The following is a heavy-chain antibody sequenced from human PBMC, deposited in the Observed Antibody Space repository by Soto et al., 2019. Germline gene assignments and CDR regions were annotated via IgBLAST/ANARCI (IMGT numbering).Heavy chain of an antibody. CDR2: IYYSGST. CDR3: AREFNSAAMFQDGDWFDP. V-gene: IGHV4-30-4*01. Sequence: SETLSLTCTVPGGSISSGDYYWSWIRQPPGKGLEWIGYIYYSGSTYYNPSLKSRVTISVDTSKNQFSLKLSSVTAADTAVYYCAREFNSAAMFQDGDWFDPWGQGTLVTVSS. D-gene: IGHD2-2*01. CDR1: GGSISSGDYY. J-gene: IGHJ5*02.